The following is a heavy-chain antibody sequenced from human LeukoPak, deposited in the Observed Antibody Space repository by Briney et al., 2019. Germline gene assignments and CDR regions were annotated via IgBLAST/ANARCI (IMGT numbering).Heavy chain of an antibody. J-gene: IGHJ4*02. CDR2: INPNTGGA. V-gene: IGHV1-2*02. CDR1: GYTFTGHY. Sequence: ASVPVSRKASGYTFTGHYLHWVRQAPGQGLEWMGWINPNTGGAKFAKKFQGRVALTRDTSNSTAYMELNSLTSDDTAVYFCSRVAQLGSSPGYWGQPTMVADSS. D-gene: IGHD1-1*01. CDR3: SRVAQLGSSPGY.